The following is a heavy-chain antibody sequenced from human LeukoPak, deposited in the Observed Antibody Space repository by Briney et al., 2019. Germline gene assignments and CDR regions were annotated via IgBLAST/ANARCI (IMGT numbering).Heavy chain of an antibody. CDR1: GFTFNNYW. CDR3: AKDLGYCSSTSCPSWFDP. D-gene: IGHD2-2*03. J-gene: IGHJ5*02. V-gene: IGHV3-74*01. CDR2: INSDESRT. Sequence: GGSLRISCAASGFTFNNYWMHWVRQAPGKGLVWVSRINSDESRTRYADSVKGRFTISRDNSKNTLYLQMNSLRAEDTAVYYCAKDLGYCSSTSCPSWFDPWGQGTLVTVSS.